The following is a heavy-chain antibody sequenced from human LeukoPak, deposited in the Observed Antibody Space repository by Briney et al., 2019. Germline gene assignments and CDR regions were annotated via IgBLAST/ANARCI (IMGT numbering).Heavy chain of an antibody. D-gene: IGHD6-19*01. CDR2: ISGSGGST. V-gene: IGHV3-23*01. CDR3: AKAYSSGWYSENDY. Sequence: GGSLRLSCAASGFTFSSHAMSWVRQAPGKGLDWVSAISGSGGSTYYADSVKGRFTISRDNSKNTLYLQMNSLRAEDTAVYYCAKAYSSGWYSENDYWGQGTLVTVSS. J-gene: IGHJ4*02. CDR1: GFTFSSHA.